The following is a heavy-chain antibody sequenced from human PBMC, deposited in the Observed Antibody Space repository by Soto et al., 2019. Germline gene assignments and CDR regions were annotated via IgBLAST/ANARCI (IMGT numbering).Heavy chain of an antibody. CDR2: INPSGGST. CDR3: ARAFPRYCSSTSCLRFDP. J-gene: IGHJ5*02. CDR1: GYTFTSYY. V-gene: IGHV1-46*01. D-gene: IGHD2-2*01. Sequence: GASVKVSCKASGYTFTSYYMHWVRQAPGQGLEWMGIINPSGGSTSYAQKFQGRVTMTRDTSTSTVYMELSSLRSEDTAVYYCARAFPRYCSSTSCLRFDPWGQGTLVTVSS.